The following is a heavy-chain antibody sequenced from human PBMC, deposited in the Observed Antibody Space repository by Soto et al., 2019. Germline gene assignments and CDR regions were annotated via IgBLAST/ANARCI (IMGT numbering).Heavy chain of an antibody. D-gene: IGHD1-26*01. V-gene: IGHV1-69*01. J-gene: IGHJ4*02. CDR3: AGGRDQPPVGLYFDS. CDR2: IIPMFGTP. Sequence: QVQLVQSGAEVKKPGSSVKVSCKASGDAFTNYIFDWVRQAPGQGLEWMGGIIPMFGTPKYAQTFQDRVTISADVSTGTAYLELTSMRFDDTAVYYCAGGRDQPPVGLYFDSWGEGTRVTVSS. CDR1: GDAFTNYI.